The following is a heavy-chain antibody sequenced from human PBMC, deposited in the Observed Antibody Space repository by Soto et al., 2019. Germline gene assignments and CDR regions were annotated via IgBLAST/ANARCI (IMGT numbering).Heavy chain of an antibody. Sequence: QVQLVESGGGVVQPGRSLRLSCVASGFIFGSYGMHWVRQAPGEGLEWVAVISYDGTNKYYADSVKGRFTISRDNSKNTLRLQMNSLRAEDTAVYYCAQVHRYTVNPPDDYWGQGTLVTVSS. D-gene: IGHD4-17*01. V-gene: IGHV3-30*18. CDR1: GFIFGSYG. CDR3: AQVHRYTVNPPDDY. J-gene: IGHJ4*02. CDR2: ISYDGTNK.